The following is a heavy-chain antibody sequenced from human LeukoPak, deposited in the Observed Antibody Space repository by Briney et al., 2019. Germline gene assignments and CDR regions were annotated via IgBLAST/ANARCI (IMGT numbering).Heavy chain of an antibody. CDR3: ARAPSGGGHIVVVTAIDN. V-gene: IGHV1-24*01. D-gene: IGHD2-21*02. CDR1: GYTLTELS. Sequence: ASVKVSCKVSGYTLTELSMHWVRQAPGKGLEWMGGFDPEDGETIYAQKFQGRVTMTSNTSTSTVYMELSRLRSEDTAMYYCARAPSGGGHIVVVTAIDNWGQGTLVTVSS. J-gene: IGHJ4*02. CDR2: FDPEDGET.